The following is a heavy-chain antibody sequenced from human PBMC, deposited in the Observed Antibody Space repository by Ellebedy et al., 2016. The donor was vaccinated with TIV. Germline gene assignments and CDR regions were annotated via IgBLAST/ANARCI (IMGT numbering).Heavy chain of an antibody. V-gene: IGHV3-30*03. J-gene: IGHJ4*02. CDR3: ATDLHPFTRGWGY. CDR2: ISHDGSDK. CDR1: GVSVSSHG. D-gene: IGHD3-10*01. Sequence: GGSLRLSCEASGVSVSSHGMHWVRQAPGKGLQWVAVISHDGSDKIYADSVRGRFTISRDKSKNTLDLQMYSLRAEDTAMYYCATDLHPFTRGWGYWGQGTLVTVSS.